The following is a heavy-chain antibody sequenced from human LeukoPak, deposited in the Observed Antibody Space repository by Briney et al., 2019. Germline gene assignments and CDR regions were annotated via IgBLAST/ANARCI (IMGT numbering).Heavy chain of an antibody. CDR2: INSDGSST. J-gene: IGHJ3*02. V-gene: IGHV3-74*01. CDR3: ARDSGSYAFDI. Sequence: GGSLRLSCAASGFTFSSYWMHWVRQAPGKGLVWVSRINSDGSSTSYADSVKGRFTISRDDAKNTLYLQMNSLRAEDTAVYYCARDSGSYAFDIWGQGTMVTVSS. CDR1: GFTFSSYW. D-gene: IGHD2-15*01.